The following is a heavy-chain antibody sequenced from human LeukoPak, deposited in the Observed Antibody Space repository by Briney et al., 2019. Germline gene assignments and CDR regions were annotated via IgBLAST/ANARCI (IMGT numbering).Heavy chain of an antibody. Sequence: GGSLRLSCAASGFTFSSYSMNWVRQAPGKGLEWVSSISSSSGYIYYADSVKGRFTISRDNAKNSLYLQMNSLRAEDTAVYYCARDYYGSGSYYLDYWGQGTLVTVSS. V-gene: IGHV3-21*01. J-gene: IGHJ4*02. CDR3: ARDYYGSGSYYLDY. CDR2: ISSSSGYI. D-gene: IGHD3-10*01. CDR1: GFTFSSYS.